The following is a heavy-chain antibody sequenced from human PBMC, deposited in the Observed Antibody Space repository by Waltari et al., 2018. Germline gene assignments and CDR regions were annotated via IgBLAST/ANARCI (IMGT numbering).Heavy chain of an antibody. J-gene: IGHJ5*02. V-gene: IGHV1-2*02. CDR1: GYTFTGYY. Sequence: QVQLVQSGAEVKKPGASVKVSCKASGYTFTGYYMHWVRQAPGQGLEWMGWINPNSGGTNYAQKFQGRVTMTRDTSISTAYMELSRLRSDDTAVYYCAREMSSWYGERGWFDPWGQGTLVTVSS. CDR2: INPNSGGT. CDR3: AREMSSWYGERGWFDP. D-gene: IGHD6-13*01.